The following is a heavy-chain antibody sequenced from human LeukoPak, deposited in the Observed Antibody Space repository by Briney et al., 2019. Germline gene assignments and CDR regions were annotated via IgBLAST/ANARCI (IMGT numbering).Heavy chain of an antibody. CDR2: ISSSGSSK. CDR3: ASYSRLTADY. Sequence: GGSLRLSCAASGFIFSDYYMSWIRQAPGKGLEWVSYISSSGSSKYYADSVKGRFTISRDNAKNSLYLQMNSLRAEDTAVYYCASYSRLTADYWGQGTLVTVSS. CDR1: GFIFSDYY. J-gene: IGHJ4*02. V-gene: IGHV3-11*04. D-gene: IGHD1-14*01.